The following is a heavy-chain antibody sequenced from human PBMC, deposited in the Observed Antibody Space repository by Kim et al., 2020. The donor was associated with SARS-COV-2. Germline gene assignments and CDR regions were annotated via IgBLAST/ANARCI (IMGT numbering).Heavy chain of an antibody. CDR3: AKRSIAAAGTYYYYGMDV. V-gene: IGHV3-33*06. CDR1: GFTFSSYG. CDR2: IWYDGSNK. J-gene: IGHJ6*02. Sequence: GGSLRLSCAASGFTFSSYGMHWVRQAPGKGLEWVAVIWYDGSNKYYADSVKGRFTISRDNSKNTLYLQMNSLRAEDTAVYYCAKRSIAAAGTYYYYGMDVWGQGTTVTVSS. D-gene: IGHD6-13*01.